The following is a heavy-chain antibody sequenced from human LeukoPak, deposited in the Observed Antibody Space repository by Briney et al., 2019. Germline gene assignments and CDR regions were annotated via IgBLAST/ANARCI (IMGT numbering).Heavy chain of an antibody. J-gene: IGHJ4*02. CDR3: ARDEYCGGDCYSD. D-gene: IGHD2-21*02. CDR2: IYSGGST. Sequence: GGSLRLSCAASGFTVSSNYMSWVRQAPGKGLEWVSVIYSGGSTYYADSVKGRFTISRDNSKNTLYLQMNSLRAEDTAVYYCARDEYCGGDCYSDWGQGTLVTVSA. CDR1: GFTVSSNY. V-gene: IGHV3-53*01.